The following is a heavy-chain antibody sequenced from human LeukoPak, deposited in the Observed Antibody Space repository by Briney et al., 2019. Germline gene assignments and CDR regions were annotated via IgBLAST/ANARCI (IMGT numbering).Heavy chain of an antibody. CDR1: GGSISSYY. CDR2: MYYSGST. CDR3: ARGKNTVVTFDI. D-gene: IGHD4-23*01. V-gene: IGHV4-59*01. Sequence: ASETLSLTCTVSGGSISSYYWSWIRQPPGKGLEWIGYMYYSGSTNYNPSLKSRVTISVDTSKNQFSLKLSSVTAADTAVYYCARGKNTVVTFDIWGQGTMVTVSS. J-gene: IGHJ3*02.